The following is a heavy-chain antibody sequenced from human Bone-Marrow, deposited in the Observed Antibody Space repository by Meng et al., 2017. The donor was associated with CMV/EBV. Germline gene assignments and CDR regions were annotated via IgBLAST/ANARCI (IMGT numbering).Heavy chain of an antibody. CDR2: ISYDGSNK. CDR3: ARGNSGYDWTGDYVYDY. J-gene: IGHJ4*02. V-gene: IGHV3-30*04. Sequence: GGSLRLSCAASGFTFSSYAMHWVRQAPGKGLEWVAVISYDGSNKYYADSVKGRFTISRDNSKNTLYLQMNSLRAEDTAVYYCARGNSGYDWTGDYVYDYWGQGTLVTVSS. CDR1: GFTFSSYA. D-gene: IGHD5-12*01.